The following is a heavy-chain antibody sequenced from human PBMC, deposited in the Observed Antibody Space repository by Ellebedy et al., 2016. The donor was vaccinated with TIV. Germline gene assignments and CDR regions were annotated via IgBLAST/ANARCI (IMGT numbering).Heavy chain of an antibody. J-gene: IGHJ4*02. CDR2: IYPGDSDT. D-gene: IGHD6-13*01. V-gene: IGHV5-51*01. CDR1: GYSFTDYW. Sequence: KVSCKGSGYSFTDYWIGWVRHMPGKGLEWMGIIYPGDSDTRYSPSFQGQVTISVDKSMSTANLQWGSLKASDTAMYYCATSAFYSRWYYFDYWGQGTLVTVSS. CDR3: ATSAFYSRWYYFDY.